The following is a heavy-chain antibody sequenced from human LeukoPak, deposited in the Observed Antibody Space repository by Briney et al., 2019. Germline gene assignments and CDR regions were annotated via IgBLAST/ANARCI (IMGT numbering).Heavy chain of an antibody. CDR2: INPNSGGT. V-gene: IGHV1-2*02. Sequence: ASVKVSCKASGYTFTGYYMHWVRQPPGQGLEWMGWINPNSGGTNYAQKFQGRVTMTRDTSTSTAYMELSRLRSGDTAVYYCSLAHRYCFDYWGQGTLVTVSS. J-gene: IGHJ4*02. CDR3: SLAHRYCFDY. CDR1: GYTFTGYY.